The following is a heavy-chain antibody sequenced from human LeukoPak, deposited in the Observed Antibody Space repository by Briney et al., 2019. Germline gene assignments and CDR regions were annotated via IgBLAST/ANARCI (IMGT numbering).Heavy chain of an antibody. CDR2: MSSSSSSI. CDR1: GFTFNSYS. CDR3: ARASGDIVETATMGTY. Sequence: GGSLRLSCAAPGFTFNSYSMNWVRQAPGKGLEWVSSMSSSSSSIYYADSVKGRFTISRDNAKNSLYLQMNSLRAEDTAVYYCARASGDIVETATMGTYWGQGTLVTVSS. V-gene: IGHV3-21*01. J-gene: IGHJ4*02. D-gene: IGHD5-18*01.